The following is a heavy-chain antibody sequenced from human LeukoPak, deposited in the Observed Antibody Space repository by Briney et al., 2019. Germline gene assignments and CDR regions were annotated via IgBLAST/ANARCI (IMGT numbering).Heavy chain of an antibody. J-gene: IGHJ6*02. CDR2: IDQDGSEK. CDR3: ARGHYSMDV. Sequence: GGSLRLSCAASGFILSNSWMTWVRQTPKKGLERVANIDQDGSEKNSVDSVKGRFTISRDNAKNSLYLQMNSLRAEDTAVYYCARGHYSMDVWGQGTTVTVSS. D-gene: IGHD2-2*02. CDR1: GFILSNSW. V-gene: IGHV3-7*03.